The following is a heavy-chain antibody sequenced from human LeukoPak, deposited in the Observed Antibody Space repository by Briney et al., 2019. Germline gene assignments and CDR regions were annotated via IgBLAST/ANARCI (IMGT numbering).Heavy chain of an antibody. J-gene: IGHJ3*02. D-gene: IGHD3-10*01. CDR3: AKDGEAFDI. CDR1: GFTFSGSW. CDR2: IKPDGSNK. V-gene: IGHV3-7*01. Sequence: GGSLRLSCAASGFTFSGSWMTWVRQAPGKGLEWVANIKPDGSNKYYVDSVKGRFTTSRDNGKKSLYLQMNDLRDEDTALYYCAKDGEAFDIWGQGTMVTVSS.